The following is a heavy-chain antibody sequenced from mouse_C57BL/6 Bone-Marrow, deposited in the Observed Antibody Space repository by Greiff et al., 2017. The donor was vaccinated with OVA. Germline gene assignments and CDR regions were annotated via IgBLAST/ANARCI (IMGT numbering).Heavy chain of an antibody. CDR3: ARGVSYGIVFAY. CDR1: GYSFTDYS. D-gene: IGHD2-1*01. V-gene: IGHV1-31*01. Sequence: VQLKQSGPELVKPGASLKISCKASGYSFTDYSMHWVKQSHGKNLEWIGLINPYNGGSSYNQRFKDKATITVDKSATTAYMELLSLTSEDSAVYSCARGVSYGIVFAYWGQGTLVIVSA. CDR2: INPYNGGS. J-gene: IGHJ3*01.